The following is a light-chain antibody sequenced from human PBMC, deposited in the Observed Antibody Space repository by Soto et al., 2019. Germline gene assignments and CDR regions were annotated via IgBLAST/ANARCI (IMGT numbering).Light chain of an antibody. J-gene: IGLJ1*01. Sequence: QSVLAQPASVSGSPGQSITISCTGTSSDVGGYNYVSWYQQYPGKAPKLMIYEVSKRPSGVPDRFSGSKSGNTASLTISGLQAEDEVEYYCSSYTNINTRACVFGTGTKV. CDR1: SSDVGGYNY. CDR3: SSYTNINTRACV. V-gene: IGLV2-14*01. CDR2: EVS.